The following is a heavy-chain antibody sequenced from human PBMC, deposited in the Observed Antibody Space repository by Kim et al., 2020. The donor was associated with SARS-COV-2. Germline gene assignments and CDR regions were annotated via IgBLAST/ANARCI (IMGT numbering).Heavy chain of an antibody. CDR3: ASGRGYYYYGMDV. V-gene: IGHV3-74*01. J-gene: IGHJ6*02. Sequence: DHVKDRFYISRDNAKNPLYLQMNSLRAEDTAVYYCASGRGYYYYGMDVWGQGTTVTVSS. D-gene: IGHD3-10*01.